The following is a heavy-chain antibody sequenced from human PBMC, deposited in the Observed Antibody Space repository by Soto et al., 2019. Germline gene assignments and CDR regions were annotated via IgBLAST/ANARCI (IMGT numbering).Heavy chain of an antibody. V-gene: IGHV3-30*18. Sequence: PGGSLRLSCAASGFTFSSYGMHWVRQAPGKGLEWVAVISYDGSNKYYADSVKGRFTISRDNSKNTLYLQMNSLRAEDTAVYYCAKSKRLDYGDYEPPYGMDVWGQGTTVTVSS. J-gene: IGHJ6*02. CDR1: GFTFSSYG. CDR2: ISYDGSNK. D-gene: IGHD4-17*01. CDR3: AKSKRLDYGDYEPPYGMDV.